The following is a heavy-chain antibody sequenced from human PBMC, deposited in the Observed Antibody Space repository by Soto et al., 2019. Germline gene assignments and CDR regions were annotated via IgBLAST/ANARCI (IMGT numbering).Heavy chain of an antibody. J-gene: IGHJ6*02. CDR3: ARDIMGTNYYYYGLDV. D-gene: IGHD2-8*01. V-gene: IGHV4-59*01. CDR2: IYYSGST. CDR1: GGSISRYY. Sequence: PSETLSLTCAVSGGSISRYYWIWIRQPPGKGLEWIGYIYYSGSTNYNPSLKSRVTISVDTSKNQFSLKLSSVTAADTAVYYCARDIMGTNYYYYGLDVWGQGTTVTVSS.